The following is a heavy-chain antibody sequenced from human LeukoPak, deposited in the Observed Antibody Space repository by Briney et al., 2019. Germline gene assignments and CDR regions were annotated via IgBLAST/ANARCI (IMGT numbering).Heavy chain of an antibody. V-gene: IGHV4-39*07. CDR1: GGSISSSSYY. D-gene: IGHD4-23*01. Sequence: PSETLSLTCTVSGGSISSSSYYWGWIRQPPGKGLEWIGSIYYSGSTYYNPSLKSRVTISVDTSKNQFSLKLSSVTAADTAVYYCARDLALRWCTFDPWGQGTLVTVSS. CDR3: ARDLALRWCTFDP. J-gene: IGHJ5*02. CDR2: IYYSGST.